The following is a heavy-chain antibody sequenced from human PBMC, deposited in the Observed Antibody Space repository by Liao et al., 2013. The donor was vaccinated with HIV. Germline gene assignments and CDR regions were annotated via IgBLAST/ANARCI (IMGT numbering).Heavy chain of an antibody. CDR2: IYTSGST. CDR3: ARTDQYYDFWNGYENWFDP. V-gene: IGHV4-4*07. Sequence: QVQLQESGPGLVKPSETLSLTCTVSGGSINTYFWSWIRQPAGKGLEWIGTIYTSGSTNYNPSLKSRVTMSVDTSKNQFSLKLSSVSAADTAVYYCARTDQYYDFWNGYENWFDPWGQGTLVTVSS. J-gene: IGHJ5*02. D-gene: IGHD3-3*01. CDR1: GGSINTYF.